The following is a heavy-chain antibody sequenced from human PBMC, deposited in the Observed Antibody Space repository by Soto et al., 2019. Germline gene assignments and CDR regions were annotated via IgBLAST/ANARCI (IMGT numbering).Heavy chain of an antibody. CDR1: GFTFSDYY. D-gene: IGHD2-21*02. Sequence: GGSLRLSCAASGFTFSDYYMSWIRQAPGKGLEWVSYISSSSSYTNYADSVKGRFTISRDNAKNSLYLQMNSLRAEDTAVYYCASLAYCGGDCSYGAFDIWGQGTMVTVSS. CDR3: ASLAYCGGDCSYGAFDI. CDR2: ISSSSSYT. V-gene: IGHV3-11*06. J-gene: IGHJ3*02.